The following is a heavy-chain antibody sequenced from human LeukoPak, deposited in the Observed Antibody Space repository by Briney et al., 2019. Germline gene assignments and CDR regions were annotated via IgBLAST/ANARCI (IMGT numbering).Heavy chain of an antibody. CDR1: GGSISSGSYY. D-gene: IGHD5-18*01. Sequence: SETLSLTCTVSGGSISSGSYYWSWIRQPAGKGLEWIGRIYTSGSTNYNPSLKSRVTISVDTSKNQFSLKLSSVTAADTAVYYCARDAIQLWLGMDVWGKGTTVTVSS. V-gene: IGHV4-61*02. CDR3: ARDAIQLWLGMDV. CDR2: IYTSGST. J-gene: IGHJ6*04.